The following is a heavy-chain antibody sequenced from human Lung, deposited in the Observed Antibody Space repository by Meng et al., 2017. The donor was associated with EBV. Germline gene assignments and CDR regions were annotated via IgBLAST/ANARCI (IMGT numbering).Heavy chain of an antibody. CDR2: IYHSGST. V-gene: IGHV4-4*02. CDR3: ARGKLSGYRYFDY. CDR1: GGSISSSNW. J-gene: IGHJ4*02. Sequence: VELQESGHGLVKPSGTLSLTCVVSGGSISSSNWCSWVRQPPGKGLEWIVEIYHSGSTNYNPSLKSRVTISVDKSKNQFSLKLSSVTAADTAVYYCARGKLSGYRYFDYWGQGTLVTVSS. D-gene: IGHD3-3*01.